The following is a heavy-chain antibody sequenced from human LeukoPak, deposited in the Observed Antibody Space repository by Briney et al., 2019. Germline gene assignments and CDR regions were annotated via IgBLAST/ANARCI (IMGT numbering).Heavy chain of an antibody. J-gene: IGHJ4*02. CDR3: AKDRFGRDYDSR. CDR1: GFTSSSYS. V-gene: IGHV3-23*01. D-gene: IGHD3-10*01. CDR2: IRGSGGST. Sequence: GGSLTLSSVVSGFTSSSYSMSWVSHAAGNVLEWDSAIRGSGGSTYYADSVKGRLTISRDTSKNTLYLQMNSLGAEDTAVDYWAKDRFGRDYDSRGGQATLVAVSS.